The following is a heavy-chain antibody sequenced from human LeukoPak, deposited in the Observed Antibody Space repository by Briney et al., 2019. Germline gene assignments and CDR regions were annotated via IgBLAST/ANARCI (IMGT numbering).Heavy chain of an antibody. J-gene: IGHJ4*02. CDR3: ARGAVTTEYFDY. CDR2: IYTSGST. CDR1: GGSISSYY. V-gene: IGHV4-4*07. D-gene: IGHD4-17*01. Sequence: SETLSLTCTVSGGSISSYYWSWIRQPAGKGLEWIGRIYTSGSTNYNPSLKSRLTMSVDTSKNQFSLKLSSVTAADTAVYYCARGAVTTEYFDYWGQGTLVTVSS.